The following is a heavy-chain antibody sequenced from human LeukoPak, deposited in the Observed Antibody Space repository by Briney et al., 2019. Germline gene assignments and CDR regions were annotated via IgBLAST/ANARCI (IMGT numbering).Heavy chain of an antibody. D-gene: IGHD4-17*01. V-gene: IGHV1-69*13. J-gene: IGHJ6*02. CDR2: IIPIFGTA. CDR1: GGTFSSYA. CDR3: AGERWGDDYGNYYYYGMDV. Sequence: ASVKVSCKASGGTFSSYAISWVRQAPGQGLEWKGGIIPIFGTANYAQKFQGRVTITADESTSTAYMELSSLRSEDTAVYYCAGERWGDDYGNYYYYGMDVWGQGTTVTVSS.